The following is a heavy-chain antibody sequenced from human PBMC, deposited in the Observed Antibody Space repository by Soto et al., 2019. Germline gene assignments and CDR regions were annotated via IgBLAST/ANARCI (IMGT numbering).Heavy chain of an antibody. V-gene: IGHV4-39*01. CDR1: GGSISSSSYY. CDR3: ARHIVLVPAAIPQYNWFDS. Sequence: SETLSLTCTVSGGSISSSSYYWGWIRQPPGKGLEWIGSIYYSGSTYYNPSLKSRVTISVDTSKNQFSLKLSSVTAADTAVYYSARHIVLVPAAIPQYNWFDSWGQGTLVTVSS. CDR2: IYYSGST. D-gene: IGHD2-2*01. J-gene: IGHJ5*01.